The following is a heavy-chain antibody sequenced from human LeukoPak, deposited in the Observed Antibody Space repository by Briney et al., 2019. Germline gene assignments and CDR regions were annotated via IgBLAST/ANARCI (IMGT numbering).Heavy chain of an antibody. J-gene: IGHJ4*02. V-gene: IGHV3-15*01. CDR1: GFTFRNAW. CDR3: TRSPWYVDF. Sequence: GGSLRLSCGASGFTFRNAWMSWVRQAPGKGLEWVGRIKTKTDGGTTDYAAPVKGRFTISRDDSKSIAYLQMNSLKTEDTAVYYCTRSPWYVDFWGQGTLVTVSS. CDR2: IKTKTDGGTT.